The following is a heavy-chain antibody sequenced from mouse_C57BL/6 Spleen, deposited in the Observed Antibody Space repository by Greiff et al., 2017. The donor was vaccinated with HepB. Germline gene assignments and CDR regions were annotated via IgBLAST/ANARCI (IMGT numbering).Heavy chain of an antibody. CDR2: INPNNGGT. J-gene: IGHJ4*01. CDR3: AIGTMDY. V-gene: IGHV1-26*01. CDR1: GYTFTDYY. D-gene: IGHD3-3*01. Sequence: VQLQQSGPELVKPGASVKISCKASGYTFTDYYMNWVKQSHGKSLEWIGDINPNNGGTNYNQKFKGKATLTVDKSSSTAYMQLSSLTSEDSAVYYCAIGTMDYWGQGTSVTVSS.